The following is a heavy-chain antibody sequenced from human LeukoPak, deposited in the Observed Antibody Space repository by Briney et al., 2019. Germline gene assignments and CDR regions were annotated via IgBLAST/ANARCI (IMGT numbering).Heavy chain of an antibody. CDR2: IFYSGNT. CDR1: GGSISRTSYY. V-gene: IGHV4-39*07. J-gene: IGHJ4*02. CDR3: ARGDSSTWFPSGLHIDH. Sequence: SETLSLTCTVSGGSISRTSYYWGWIRQPPGEGLEWIGSIFYSGNTYYNPSLESRLTISADTSKNQFSLNLNSVTAADTAVYFCARGDSSTWFPSGLHIDHWGQGILVSVSS. D-gene: IGHD6-13*01.